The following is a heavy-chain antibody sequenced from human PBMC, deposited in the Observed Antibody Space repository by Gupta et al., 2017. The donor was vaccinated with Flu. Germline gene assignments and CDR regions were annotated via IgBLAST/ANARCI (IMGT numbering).Heavy chain of an antibody. CDR3: AKSVGNSPSRYYFDY. Sequence: EVTLLESGGGLVQPGGSLSLSCAASGVTFTTAAMRWVRQAPETGLEWVALIRVGGGSTYYADSVKGRFTISRDNSKNTLYLQINSRRAEDTAVYYCAKSVGNSPSRYYFDYWGQGTLVTVSS. CDR2: IRVGGGST. V-gene: IGHV3-23*01. J-gene: IGHJ4*02. CDR1: GVTFTTAA. D-gene: IGHD4-23*01.